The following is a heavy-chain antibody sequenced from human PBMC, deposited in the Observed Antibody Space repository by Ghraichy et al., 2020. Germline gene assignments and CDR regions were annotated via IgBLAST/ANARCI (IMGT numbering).Heavy chain of an antibody. V-gene: IGHV3-21*01. CDR1: GFVFSGYS. J-gene: IGHJ4*02. Sequence: GGSLRLSCAASGFVFSGYSLNWVRQAPGKGLEWVSSISTSSSYIYYSDSVKGRFTISRDNAKKSLYLQMNSLKAEDTAVYYCARDLGYSSGSNDYWGQGTLVTVSS. CDR2: ISTSSSYI. D-gene: IGHD6-19*01. CDR3: ARDLGYSSGSNDY.